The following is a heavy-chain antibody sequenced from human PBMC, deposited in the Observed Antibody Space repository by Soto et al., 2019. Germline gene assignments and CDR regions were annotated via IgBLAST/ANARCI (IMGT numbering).Heavy chain of an antibody. CDR2: IYPGDFDT. J-gene: IGHJ5*02. CDR3: ARHLASAANWFDP. CDR1: GYSFASYY. D-gene: IGHD6-13*01. Sequence: GEPLKISCTGSGYSFASYYIAWVRQMPGKGLEWMGMIYPGDFDTRYSPSFQGQVTISADKSISTAYLHWSSLKASDTAMYYCARHLASAANWFDPWGQGTLVTVSS. V-gene: IGHV5-51*01.